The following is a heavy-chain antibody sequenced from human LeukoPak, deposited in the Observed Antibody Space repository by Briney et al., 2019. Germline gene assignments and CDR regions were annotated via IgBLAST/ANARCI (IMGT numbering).Heavy chain of an antibody. D-gene: IGHD3-16*01. CDR1: RFTFSNYW. CDR3: ARELPRIGGQTDASDI. CDR2: IKQDGSEK. V-gene: IGHV3-7*01. J-gene: IGHJ3*02. Sequence: GGSLRLSCAASRFTFSNYWMSWVRQAPGKGLEWVANIKQDGSEKNYVGSVKGRFTISRDNAKNTLYLQMNSLRAEDTAVYYCARELPRIGGQTDASDIWGQGTMVTVS.